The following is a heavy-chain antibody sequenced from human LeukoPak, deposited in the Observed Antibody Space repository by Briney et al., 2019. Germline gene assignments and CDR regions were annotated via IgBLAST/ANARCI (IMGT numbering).Heavy chain of an antibody. CDR1: GYSISSGYY. V-gene: IGHV4-38-2*02. CDR2: IYHSGST. D-gene: IGHD3-9*01. CDR3: ARLPNYDILTGVVRAFDI. J-gene: IGHJ3*02. Sequence: SETLSLTCTVSGYSISSGYYWGWIRQPPGKGLEWIGEIYHSGSTNYNPSLKSRVTISVDKSKNQLSLKLSSVTAADTAVYYCARLPNYDILTGVVRAFDIWGQGTMVTVSS.